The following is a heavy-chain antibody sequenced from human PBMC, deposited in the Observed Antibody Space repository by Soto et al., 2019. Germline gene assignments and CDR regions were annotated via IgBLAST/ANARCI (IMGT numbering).Heavy chain of an antibody. D-gene: IGHD1-26*01. Sequence: GGSLRLSCAASGFTFSSYGMHWVRQAPGKGLEWVAVIWYDGSNKYYADSVKVRFTISRDNSKNTLYLQMNSLRAEDTAVYYCARADIVGSTGLDYWGQGTLVTVSS. V-gene: IGHV3-33*01. J-gene: IGHJ4*02. CDR3: ARADIVGSTGLDY. CDR1: GFTFSSYG. CDR2: IWYDGSNK.